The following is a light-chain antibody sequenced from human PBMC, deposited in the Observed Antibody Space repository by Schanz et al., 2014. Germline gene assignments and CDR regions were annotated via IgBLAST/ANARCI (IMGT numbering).Light chain of an antibody. V-gene: IGLV2-14*01. CDR1: SSDIGSYNY. Sequence: QSALTQPASVSGSPGQSITISCTGTSSDIGSYNYVSWYQQYPGEAPKLIIYDVTYRPSGVSHRFSGSKSGNTASLTISGLLAEDEADYYCSSYISSSFFWVFGGGTKLTVL. CDR3: SSYISSSFFWV. CDR2: DVT. J-gene: IGLJ3*02.